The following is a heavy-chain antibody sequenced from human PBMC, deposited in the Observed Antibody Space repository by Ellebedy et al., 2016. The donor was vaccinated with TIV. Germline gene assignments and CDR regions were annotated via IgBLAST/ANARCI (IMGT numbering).Heavy chain of an antibody. CDR1: DGSIHGYY. CDR2: VHYSGTT. J-gene: IGHJ4*02. CDR3: VRGCYEGSYRFDY. D-gene: IGHD1-26*01. Sequence: MPSETLSLTCTVSDGSIHGYYWSWDRQRPGRVLEWISLVHYSGTTRYNPSLKSRATISVDTSKNQFSLNLSSVTTADTAVYYCVRGCYEGSYRFDYWGQGFLVTVSS. V-gene: IGHV4-59*01.